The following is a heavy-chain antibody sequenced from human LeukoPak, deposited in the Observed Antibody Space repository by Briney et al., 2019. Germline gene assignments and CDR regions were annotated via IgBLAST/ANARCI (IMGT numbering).Heavy chain of an antibody. V-gene: IGHV3-7*01. J-gene: IGHJ4*02. CDR3: ARGLLGAPVGY. Sequence: GGFLRLSCAASGFTFSSYWMNWVRQAPGKGLEWVANIKQDGSEKFYVDSVKGRFTISRDNAKNSLYLQMNSLRAGDTAVYYCARGLLGAPVGYWGQGTLVTVSS. CDR1: GFTFSSYW. CDR2: IKQDGSEK.